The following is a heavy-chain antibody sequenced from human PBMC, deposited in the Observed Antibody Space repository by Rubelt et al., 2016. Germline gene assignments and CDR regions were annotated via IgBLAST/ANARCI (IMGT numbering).Heavy chain of an antibody. D-gene: IGHD2-21*02. CDR2: ISTDGRST. J-gene: IGHJ4*02. V-gene: IGHV3-74*01. Sequence: SGFTFTNYWTHWVRQAPGKGLVWISRISTDGRSTSYADSVKGRFTISRGNAKNTLYLQMNSLRVEDTAVYYCAKGGNVVVTARLYYFDYWGQGTLVTVSS. CDR3: AKGGNVVVTARLYYFDY. CDR1: GFTFTNYW.